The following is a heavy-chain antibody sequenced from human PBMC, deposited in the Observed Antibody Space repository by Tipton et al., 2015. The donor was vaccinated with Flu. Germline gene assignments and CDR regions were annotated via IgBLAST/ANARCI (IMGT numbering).Heavy chain of an antibody. V-gene: IGHV3-21*04. CDR3: MKSVVGGH. CDR1: GFIFSDYS. D-gene: IGHD2-15*01. J-gene: IGHJ4*02. CDR2: ISGRSSYI. Sequence: SLRLSCAASGFIFSDYSMNWVRQAPGKGLEWVASISGRSSYIYYADSVKGRFTISRDNMQNSLYLQMSSLRHDDTAIYYCMKSVVGGHWGQGTLVTVSS.